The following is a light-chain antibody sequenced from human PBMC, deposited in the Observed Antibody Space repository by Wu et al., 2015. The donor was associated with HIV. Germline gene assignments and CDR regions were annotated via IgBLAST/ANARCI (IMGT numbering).Light chain of an antibody. J-gene: IGKJ2*01. CDR3: QQPQNWPPLT. V-gene: IGKV3-15*01. CDR1: QRIAPN. Sequence: MTQSPDVLSVSPGERVTLSCTASQRIAPNVAWYHRRPGQPPRLLIYSVSTRSTGVSDRFSGGGSDTDFTLTINNLQSEDLGIYYCQQPQNWPPLTFGQGTRLEIK. CDR2: SVS.